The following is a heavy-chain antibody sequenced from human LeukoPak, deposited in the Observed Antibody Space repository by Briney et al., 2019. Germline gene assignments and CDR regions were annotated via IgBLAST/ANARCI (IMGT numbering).Heavy chain of an antibody. V-gene: IGHV3-23*01. J-gene: IGHJ4*02. CDR2: ISDSGDST. CDR1: GFTFSSYA. Sequence: GGSLRLSCAVSGFTFSSYAMSWVRQAPGKGLEWVSAISDSGDSTYYADSVKGRFTFSRDNSKNTLYLQMNSLRAEDTAVYYCAKVSRGSGFTTPLDYWGQGTLVTVSS. D-gene: IGHD3-22*01. CDR3: AKVSRGSGFTTPLDY.